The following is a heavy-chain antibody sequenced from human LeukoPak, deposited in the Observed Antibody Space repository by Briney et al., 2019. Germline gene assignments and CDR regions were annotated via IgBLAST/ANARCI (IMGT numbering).Heavy chain of an antibody. J-gene: IGHJ2*01. CDR1: GFTFSSYA. V-gene: IGHV3-30*04. CDR3: ARGFFGLYWYFDL. D-gene: IGHD3/OR15-3a*01. CDR2: ISYDGSNK. Sequence: GGSLRLSCAASGFTFSSYAMHWVRQAPGKGLEWVAVISYDGSNKYYADSVKGRFTISRDNSKNTLYLQMNSLRAEDTAVYYCARGFFGLYWYFDLWGRGTLVTVSS.